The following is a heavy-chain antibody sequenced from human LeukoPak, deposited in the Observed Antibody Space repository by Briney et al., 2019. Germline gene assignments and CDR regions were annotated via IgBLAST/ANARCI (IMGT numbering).Heavy chain of an antibody. CDR2: IKQSGSEK. Sequence: GGSLRLSCAASGFTFSSYWMTWVRQAPGKGLEWVANIKQSGSEKYYVDSVKGRFTISRDNAKNSLYLQMNSLRAEDTAVYYCARGAWFEPRHYYYMDVWGKGTTVTVSS. CDR1: GFTFSSYW. D-gene: IGHD3-10*01. CDR3: ARGAWFEPRHYYYMDV. V-gene: IGHV3-7*01. J-gene: IGHJ6*03.